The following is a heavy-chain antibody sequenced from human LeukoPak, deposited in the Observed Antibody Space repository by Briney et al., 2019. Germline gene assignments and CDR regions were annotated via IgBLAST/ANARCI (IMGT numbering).Heavy chain of an antibody. D-gene: IGHD3-10*01. CDR1: GFTFSSYG. Sequence: PGGSLRLSCAASGFTFSSYGMHWVRQAPGKGLEWVSAISGSGGTTHYADSVKGRFTISRDNSKNTLYLQLNSVRAEDTAIYYCAKAGPVVRGFIGYYWGQGTLVTVSS. V-gene: IGHV3-23*01. CDR3: AKAGPVVRGFIGYY. J-gene: IGHJ4*02. CDR2: ISGSGGTT.